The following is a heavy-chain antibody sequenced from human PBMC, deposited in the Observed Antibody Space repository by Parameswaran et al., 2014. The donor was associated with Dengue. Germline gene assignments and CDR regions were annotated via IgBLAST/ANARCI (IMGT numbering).Heavy chain of an antibody. CDR3: ARDSL. V-gene: IGHV1-2*02. Sequence: VRQPWTRLEWMGWINPNSGGTNYAQKFQGRVTMTRDTSISTAYMELSRLRSDDTAVYYCARDSLWGQGTLVTVSS. CDR2: INPNSGGT. J-gene: IGHJ4*02.